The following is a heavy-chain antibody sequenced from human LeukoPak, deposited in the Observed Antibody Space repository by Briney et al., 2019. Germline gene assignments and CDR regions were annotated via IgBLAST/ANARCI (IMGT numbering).Heavy chain of an antibody. Sequence: SVKVSCKASGGTFSSYAISWVRQAPGQGFEWMGGIIPIFGTANYAQKFQGRVTITADESTSTAYMELSSLRSEDTAVYYCARVRDGAYCSSTSCYPYYYYGMDVWGQGTTVTVSS. CDR1: GGTFSSYA. D-gene: IGHD2-2*01. CDR3: ARVRDGAYCSSTSCYPYYYYGMDV. V-gene: IGHV1-69*13. J-gene: IGHJ6*02. CDR2: IIPIFGTA.